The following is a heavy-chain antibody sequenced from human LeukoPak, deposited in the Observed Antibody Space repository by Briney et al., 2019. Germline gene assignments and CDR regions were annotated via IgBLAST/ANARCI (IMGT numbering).Heavy chain of an antibody. J-gene: IGHJ4*02. Sequence: PSETLSLTCAVSGVSFNDYYWSWVRQTPGKGLEWIGEINHSGYTNDSPSLKSRVTLSIDTSRKQFPLNLRSVTVADTGIYYCTRMTTGHDYWGQGTLVTVSS. V-gene: IGHV4-34*01. CDR1: GVSFNDYY. CDR3: TRMTTGHDY. CDR2: INHSGYT. D-gene: IGHD1-14*01.